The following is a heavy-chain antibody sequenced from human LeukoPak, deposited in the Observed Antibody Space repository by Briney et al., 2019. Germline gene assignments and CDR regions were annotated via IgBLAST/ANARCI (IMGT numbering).Heavy chain of an antibody. Sequence: PGGSLRLSCAASGFTFDDYGMSWVRQAPGKGLEWVSGINWNGGSTGYADSVKGRFTISRDNAKNSLYLQMNSLRAEDTALYYCARVGTGYCSGGSCHLFDYWGQGTLVTVSS. CDR2: INWNGGST. CDR3: ARVGTGYCSGGSCHLFDY. CDR1: GFTFDDYG. V-gene: IGHV3-20*04. D-gene: IGHD2-15*01. J-gene: IGHJ4*02.